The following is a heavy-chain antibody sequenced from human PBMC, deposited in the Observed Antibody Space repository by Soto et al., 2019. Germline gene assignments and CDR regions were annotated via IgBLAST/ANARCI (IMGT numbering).Heavy chain of an antibody. D-gene: IGHD2-21*01. CDR3: ATVGVNGLEY. J-gene: IGHJ4*02. Sequence: GGGMRLSCSASGFPFRSPWMTWVRPTPGKGLEWVGRIRGKSDGGTIDYAAPVKGRFTISRDDSKNTLYLQMNSLKTEDTAVYYCATVGVNGLEYWGQGTLVTVSS. V-gene: IGHV3-15*01. CDR1: GFPFRSPW. CDR2: IRGKSDGGTI.